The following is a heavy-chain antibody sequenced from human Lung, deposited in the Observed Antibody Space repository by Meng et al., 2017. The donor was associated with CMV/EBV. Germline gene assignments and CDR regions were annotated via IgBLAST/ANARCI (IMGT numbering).Heavy chain of an antibody. D-gene: IGHD2-15*01. CDR2: INSDGSTT. Sequence: GESXKISCAASGFTFSTYWMHWVRQTPGTGLVWVSRINSDGSTTTYADSVKGRFTISRDNAKNTLYLQMSSLRAEDSAVYYCVRDGKYCSSGTCDYYIMDLWXQGARVTVSS. V-gene: IGHV3-74*01. CDR3: VRDGKYCSSGTCDYYIMDL. J-gene: IGHJ6*02. CDR1: GFTFSTYW.